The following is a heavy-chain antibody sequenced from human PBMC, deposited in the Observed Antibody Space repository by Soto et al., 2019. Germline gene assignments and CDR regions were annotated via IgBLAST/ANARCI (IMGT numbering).Heavy chain of an antibody. CDR2: IKQDGSEK. J-gene: IGHJ6*03. CDR3: ARERGTTVTTMDYYYYYMDV. Sequence: GGSLRLSCAASGFTFSSYWMSWVRQAPGKGLEWVANIKQDGSEKYYVDSVKGRFTISRDNAKNSLYLQMNSLRAEDTAVYYCARERGTTVTTMDYYYYYMDVWGKGTTVTVSS. V-gene: IGHV3-7*01. CDR1: GFTFSSYW. D-gene: IGHD4-4*01.